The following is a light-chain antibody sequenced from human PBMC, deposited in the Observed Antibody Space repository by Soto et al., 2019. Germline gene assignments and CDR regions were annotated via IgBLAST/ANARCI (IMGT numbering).Light chain of an antibody. J-gene: IGLJ1*01. Sequence: QSVLTQPPSVSAAPGQKVTISCSGSSSNIGGNSVSWYQQLPGTAPNLLIYDDDKRPSGIPDRFSGSKSGTSATLGITGFQTGDEADYYCGSWDSSLSAYVFATGTKVTAL. CDR3: GSWDSSLSAYV. CDR2: DDD. V-gene: IGLV1-51*01. CDR1: SSNIGGNS.